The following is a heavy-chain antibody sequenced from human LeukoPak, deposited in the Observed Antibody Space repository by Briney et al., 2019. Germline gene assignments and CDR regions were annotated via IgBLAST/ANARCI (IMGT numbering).Heavy chain of an antibody. V-gene: IGHV3-30*04. CDR3: ARGKDDYGDALFPNDY. CDR1: GFTFSSYA. D-gene: IGHD4-17*01. CDR2: ISYDESDK. Sequence: GGFLRLSCAASGFTFSSYAMHWVRQAPGKGLEWVAVISYDESDKYYADSVKGRFTISRDNSNNTLYLKMNSLRAEDTAVYYCARGKDDYGDALFPNDYWGQGTLVTVSS. J-gene: IGHJ4*02.